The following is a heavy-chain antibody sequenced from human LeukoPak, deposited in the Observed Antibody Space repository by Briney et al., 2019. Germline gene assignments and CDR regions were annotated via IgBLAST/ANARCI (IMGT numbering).Heavy chain of an antibody. CDR3: AKDHRGRYILTGYSADY. CDR2: VGSRDTTT. Sequence: GGSLRLSCAASGFTFSSYTFNWVRQAPGKGLEWLSYVGSRDTTTYYADSVKGRFTISRDNSKNTLYLQMNSLRAEDTAVYYCAKDHRGRYILTGYSADYWGQGTLVTVSS. CDR1: GFTFSSYT. J-gene: IGHJ4*02. D-gene: IGHD3-9*01. V-gene: IGHV3-23*01.